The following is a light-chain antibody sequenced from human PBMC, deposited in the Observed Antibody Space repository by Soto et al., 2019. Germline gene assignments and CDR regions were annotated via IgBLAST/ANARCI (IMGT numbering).Light chain of an antibody. CDR1: QSVSSSY. Sequence: EIVLKQSLGTLSLSQGERATLSCRASQSVSSSYLAWYQQKPGQAPRLLIYGASSRATGIPDRFSGSGSGTDFTLTISSLQSEDFAVYYCQQYNNWPLITFGQGTRLEIK. J-gene: IGKJ5*01. CDR2: GAS. V-gene: IGKV3-20*01. CDR3: QQYNNWPLIT.